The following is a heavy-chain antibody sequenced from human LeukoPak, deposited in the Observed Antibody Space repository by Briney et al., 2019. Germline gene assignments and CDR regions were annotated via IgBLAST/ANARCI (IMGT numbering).Heavy chain of an antibody. D-gene: IGHD3-22*01. CDR3: ARGRRYYDSSGFGFDP. Sequence: EASVKVSCKASGGTFSSYAISWVRQAPGQGLEWMGWISAYNGNTNYAQKLQGRVTMTTDTSTSTAYMELRSLRSDDTAVYYCARGRRYYDSSGFGFDPWGQGTLVTVSS. CDR2: ISAYNGNT. V-gene: IGHV1-18*01. J-gene: IGHJ5*02. CDR1: GGTFSSYA.